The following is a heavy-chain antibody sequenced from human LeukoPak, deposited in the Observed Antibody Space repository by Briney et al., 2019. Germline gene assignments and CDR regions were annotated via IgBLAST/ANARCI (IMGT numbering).Heavy chain of an antibody. CDR1: GFTISSNY. CDR2: IYSGGST. Sequence: GGSLRLSCAASGFTISSNYMSWVRQAPGKGLEWVSVIYSGGSTYYADSVKGRFTISRDNSKNTLYLQMNSLRAEDTAVYYCARAPGSSGYDYWGQGTLVTVSS. D-gene: IGHD3-22*01. V-gene: IGHV3-66*01. CDR3: ARAPGSSGYDY. J-gene: IGHJ4*02.